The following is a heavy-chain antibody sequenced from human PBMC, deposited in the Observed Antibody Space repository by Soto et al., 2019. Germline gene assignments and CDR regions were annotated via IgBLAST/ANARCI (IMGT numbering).Heavy chain of an antibody. CDR2: IYPGDSDT. CDR1: GYSFTSYG. V-gene: IGHV5-51*01. D-gene: IGHD5-12*01. Sequence: PVESVKISYKGSGYSFTSYGIGWVSEMPGKGLEWMGIIYPGDSDTRYSPSLQGQVTISADKSISTAYLQWSSLKASDTAMYYDARHRDGYNYFDYWGQGTLVTVSS. CDR3: ARHRDGYNYFDY. J-gene: IGHJ4*02.